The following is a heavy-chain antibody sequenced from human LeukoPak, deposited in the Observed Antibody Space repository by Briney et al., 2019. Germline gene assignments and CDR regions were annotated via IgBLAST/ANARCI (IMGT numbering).Heavy chain of an antibody. J-gene: IGHJ5*02. CDR3: ARVTRGEHGHDWFDP. CDR2: ISTSGTT. V-gene: IGHV4-61*02. CDR1: GGFISSGSYY. D-gene: IGHD3-16*01. Sequence: PAETLSLTCTVSGGFISSGSYYWTWIRQPAGEGLEWIGRISTSGTTNYNPSLKSRVTISLDTSKNQFSLNLRSVTAADTAVYYCARVTRGEHGHDWFDPWGQGILVTVSS.